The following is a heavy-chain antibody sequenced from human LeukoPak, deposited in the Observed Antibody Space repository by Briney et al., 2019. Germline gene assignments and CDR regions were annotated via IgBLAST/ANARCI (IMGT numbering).Heavy chain of an antibody. CDR1: GFTFSSYA. CDR3: AKVELRGQWLADY. D-gene: IGHD6-19*01. V-gene: IGHV3-30-3*01. Sequence: TGGSLRLSCAASGFTFSSYAMHWVRQAPGKGLEWVAVISYDGSNKYYADSVKGRFTISRDNSKNTLYLQMNSLRAEDTAVYYCAKVELRGQWLADYWGQGTLVTVSS. J-gene: IGHJ4*02. CDR2: ISYDGSNK.